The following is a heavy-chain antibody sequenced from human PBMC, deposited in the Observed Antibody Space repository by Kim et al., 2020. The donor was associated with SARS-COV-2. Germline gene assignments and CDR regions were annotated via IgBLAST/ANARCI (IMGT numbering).Heavy chain of an antibody. V-gene: IGHV3-73*01. D-gene: IGHD1-1*01. CDR3: TRVPGTTVAFWVAFD. J-gene: IGHJ3*02. Sequence: GGSLRLSCGASGFTFSDSAMHWVRQASGKGLEWVGRIRSKDNGYATENIESVRGRFTISRDDSRNTAYLQMNSPKTEDTAVYYCTRVPGTTVAFWVAFD. CDR1: GFTFSDSA. CDR2: IRSKDNGYAT.